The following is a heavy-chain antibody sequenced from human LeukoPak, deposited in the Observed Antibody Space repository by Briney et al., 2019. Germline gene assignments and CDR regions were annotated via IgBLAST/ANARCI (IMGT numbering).Heavy chain of an antibody. D-gene: IGHD4-11*01. CDR3: ARISNKRYYYMDV. Sequence: SETLSLTCTVSGGSISSYYWSWIRQPAGKGLEWIGRIYTSGSTNYNPSLKSRVTISVDRSKNQFSLKLSSVTAADTAVYYCARISNKRYYYMDVWGKGTTVTVSS. CDR1: GGSISSYY. V-gene: IGHV4-4*07. CDR2: IYTSGST. J-gene: IGHJ6*03.